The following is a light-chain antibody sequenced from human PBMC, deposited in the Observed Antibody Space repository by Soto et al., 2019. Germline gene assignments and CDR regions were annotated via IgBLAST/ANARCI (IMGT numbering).Light chain of an antibody. CDR3: QSYDTSLNDLEGV. V-gene: IGLV1-40*01. Sequence: QSVLTQPPSVSGAPGQRVTISCTGSSSNIGAGYDVHWYQVVPGTAPKLLIYGDTNRPSGVPDRFSGSKSGSSASLAITGLQAEDEADYDCQSYDTSLNDLEGVFGGGTKVTVL. CDR2: GDT. CDR1: SSNIGAGYD. J-gene: IGLJ3*02.